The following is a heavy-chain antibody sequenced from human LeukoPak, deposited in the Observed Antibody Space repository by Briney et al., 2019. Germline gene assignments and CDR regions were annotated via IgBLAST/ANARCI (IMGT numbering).Heavy chain of an antibody. Sequence: SETLSLTCSVSGGSISSGAYYWSWIRQFPGRGLEWIAYIYHTGNTYYNPSLKSRLTISLDTSKNQFSLKLSSVTAADTAVYYCARDLSGFGASDYWGRGTLATVSS. J-gene: IGHJ4*02. CDR1: GGSISSGAYY. CDR2: IYHTGNT. V-gene: IGHV4-31*03. CDR3: ARDLSGFGASDY. D-gene: IGHD3-22*01.